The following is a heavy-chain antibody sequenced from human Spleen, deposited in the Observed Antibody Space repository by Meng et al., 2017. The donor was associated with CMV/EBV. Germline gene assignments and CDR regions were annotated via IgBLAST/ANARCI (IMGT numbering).Heavy chain of an antibody. J-gene: IGHJ6*02. D-gene: IGHD3-16*01. Sequence: GSLRLSCTVSGDSISGFYWSWVRQPPGKGLEWIGYIYYSGSSNYNPSLKSRATISVDTSKNQFSLELSSVTAADTAVYYCARDIGGDGMDVWGQGTTVTVSS. CDR1: GDSISGFY. CDR2: IYYSGSS. V-gene: IGHV4-59*01. CDR3: ARDIGGDGMDV.